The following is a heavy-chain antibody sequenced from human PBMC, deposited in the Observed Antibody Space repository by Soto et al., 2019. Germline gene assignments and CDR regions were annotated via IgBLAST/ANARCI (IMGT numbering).Heavy chain of an antibody. J-gene: IGHJ6*02. D-gene: IGHD3-22*01. CDR3: ARGLNSVTMIVVVPSAPMDV. CDR2: ISAYNGNT. CDR1: GYTFTSYG. Sequence: ASVKVSCKASGYTFTSYGISWVRQAPGQGLEWMGWISAYNGNTNYAQKLQGRVTMTTDTSTSTAYMELRSLRSDDTAVYYCARGLNSVTMIVVVPSAPMDVWGQGTTVTVPS. V-gene: IGHV1-18*01.